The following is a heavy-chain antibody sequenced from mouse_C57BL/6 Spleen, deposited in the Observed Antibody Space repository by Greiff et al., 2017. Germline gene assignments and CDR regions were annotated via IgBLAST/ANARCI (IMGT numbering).Heavy chain of an antibody. J-gene: IGHJ1*03. CDR1: GFTFSDYY. CDR3: ARDYDYGRYFDV. V-gene: IGHV5-16*01. D-gene: IGHD2-4*01. CDR2: INYDGSST. Sequence: EVMLVESEGGLVQPGSSMKLSCTASGFTFSDYYMAWVRQVPEKGLEWVSNINYDGSSTYYLDSLKSRFIISRDNAKNILYLQMSSLKSEDTATYYCARDYDYGRYFDVWGTGTTVTVSS.